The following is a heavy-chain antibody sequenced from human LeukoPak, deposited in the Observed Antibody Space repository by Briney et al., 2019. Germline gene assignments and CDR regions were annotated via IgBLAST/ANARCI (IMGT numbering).Heavy chain of an antibody. V-gene: IGHV3-49*04. CDR2: IRSKAYGATT. CDR1: GFTFHDYA. J-gene: IGHJ5*02. Sequence: GGSLRLSCTASGFTFHDYAMSWVRQAPGKGLEWVGFIRSKAYGATTEYAASVKGRFTISRDDSKSIAYLQMNSLKTEDTAVYYCTSGSDVSWFGPWGQGTLVTVSS. CDR3: TSGSDVSWFGP. D-gene: IGHD2-8*01.